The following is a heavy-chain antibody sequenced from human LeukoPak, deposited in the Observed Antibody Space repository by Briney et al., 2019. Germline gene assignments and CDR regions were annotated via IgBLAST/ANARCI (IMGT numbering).Heavy chain of an antibody. V-gene: IGHV4-59*01. CDR1: GGSISSYH. Sequence: SETLSLTCTVSGGSISSYHWSWIRQPPGKGLEWIGYIYYSGSTNYNPSLKSRVTISVDTAKNQFSLKLSSVTAADTAVYYCARVSGYDWESFYDYWGQGTLVTVSS. D-gene: IGHD5-12*01. CDR3: ARVSGYDWESFYDY. J-gene: IGHJ4*02. CDR2: IYYSGST.